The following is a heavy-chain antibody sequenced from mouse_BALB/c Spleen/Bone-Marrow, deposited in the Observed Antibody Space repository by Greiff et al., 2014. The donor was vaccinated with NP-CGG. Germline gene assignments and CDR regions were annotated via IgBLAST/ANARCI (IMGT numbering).Heavy chain of an antibody. V-gene: IGHV1-80*01. J-gene: IGHJ2*01. CDR3: ARGGISIDY. CDR1: GYAFSIYW. CDR2: IYPGDDDT. Sequence: QVQLKQSGAELVRPGSSVKISCKASGYAFSIYWMNWVKQRPGQGLEWIGQIYPGDDDTDYNGKFKGKATLTADRSSSTAYRQLNSLTSEDSAVYFCARGGISIDYWGQGTTLTVSS.